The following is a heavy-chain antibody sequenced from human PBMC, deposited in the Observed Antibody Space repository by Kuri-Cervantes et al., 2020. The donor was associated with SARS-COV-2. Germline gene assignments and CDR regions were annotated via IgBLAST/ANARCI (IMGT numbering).Heavy chain of an antibody. V-gene: IGHV4-59*01. Sequence: SETLSLTCTVSGGSISSYYWSWIRQPPGKGLEWIGYIYYSGSTNYNPSLKSRVTISVDTSKNQFSLKLSSVTAADTAVYYCASFWGRGYSMRANRPAFDYWGQGTLVTVSS. CDR2: IYYSGST. CDR1: GGSISSYY. D-gene: IGHD3-3*01. CDR3: ASFWGRGYSMRANRPAFDY. J-gene: IGHJ4*02.